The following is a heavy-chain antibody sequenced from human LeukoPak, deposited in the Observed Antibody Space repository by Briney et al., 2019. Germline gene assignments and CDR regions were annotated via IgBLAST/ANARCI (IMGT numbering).Heavy chain of an antibody. V-gene: IGHV3-30-3*01. CDR3: ARVRALWAYYFDY. D-gene: IGHD4-17*01. Sequence: LSLTCAVYGGSFSGYYWSWVRQAPGKGLEWVAVISYDGSNKYYADSVKGRFTISRDNSKNTLYLQMNSLRAEDTAVYYCARVRALWAYYFDYWGQGTLVTVSS. CDR2: ISYDGSNK. CDR1: GGSFSGYY. J-gene: IGHJ4*02.